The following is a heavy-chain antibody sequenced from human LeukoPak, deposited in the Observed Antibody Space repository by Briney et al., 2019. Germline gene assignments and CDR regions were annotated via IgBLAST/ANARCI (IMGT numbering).Heavy chain of an antibody. V-gene: IGHV3-23*01. CDR1: GFTFSSYA. CDR2: ISGSGGST. Sequence: GGSRRLSCAASGFTFSSYAMSWVRQAPGKGLEWVSSISGSGGSTHYADSVKGRFTISRDNSKNTLYLQMNSLRAEDTAVYYCANCLHTLDYGAKSGYFDYWGQGTLVTVSS. CDR3: ANCLHTLDYGAKSGYFDY. D-gene: IGHD4-17*01. J-gene: IGHJ4*02.